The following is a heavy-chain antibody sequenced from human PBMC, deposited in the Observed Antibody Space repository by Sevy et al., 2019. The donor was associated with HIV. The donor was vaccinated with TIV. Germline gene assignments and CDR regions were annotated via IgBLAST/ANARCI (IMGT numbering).Heavy chain of an antibody. Sequence: ASVKVSCKASGGTFSKYAITWVRQAPGQGLEWMGGIIPIFGTANYAQKFQGRVTITADESTSTAYMELSSLRSEDTAVYYCARDRGYSSTSEYGMDVWGQGTTVTVSS. J-gene: IGHJ6*02. CDR3: ARDRGYSSTSEYGMDV. D-gene: IGHD2-2*01. V-gene: IGHV1-69*13. CDR2: IIPIFGTA. CDR1: GGTFSKYA.